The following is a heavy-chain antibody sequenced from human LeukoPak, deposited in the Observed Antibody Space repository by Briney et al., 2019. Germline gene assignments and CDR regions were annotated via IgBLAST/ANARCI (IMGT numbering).Heavy chain of an antibody. CDR2: IYHSGST. D-gene: IGHD5-18*01. V-gene: IGHV4-4*02. CDR1: GGSISSSNW. J-gene: IGHJ4*02. Sequence: SGTLSLTCAVSGGSISSSNWWSWVRQPPGKGLEWIGEIYHSGSTNYNPSLKSRVTISVDTSKNQFSLKLSSVTAADTAVYYCAGGGYSYGYSIDYWGQGTLVTVSS. CDR3: AGGGYSYGYSIDY.